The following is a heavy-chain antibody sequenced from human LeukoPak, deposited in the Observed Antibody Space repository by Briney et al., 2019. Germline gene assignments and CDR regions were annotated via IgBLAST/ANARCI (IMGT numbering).Heavy chain of an antibody. Sequence: GGSLRLSCAASGFTFSSYSMNWVRQAPGRGLEWVSSISSSSSYIYYADSVKGRFTISRDNAKNSLYLQMNSLRAEETAVYYCARGGGESSWYGDYYYYMDVWGKGTTVTVSS. CDR1: GFTFSSYS. D-gene: IGHD6-13*01. V-gene: IGHV3-21*01. J-gene: IGHJ6*03. CDR3: ARGGGESSWYGDYYYYMDV. CDR2: ISSSSSYI.